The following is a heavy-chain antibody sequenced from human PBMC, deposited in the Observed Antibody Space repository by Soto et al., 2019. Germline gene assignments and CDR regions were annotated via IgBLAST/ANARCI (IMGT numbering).Heavy chain of an antibody. CDR3: AVSSSRYPHDY. Sequence: VGSLRLSCAASGFTFSSYGMHWVRQAPGKGLEWVAVISYDGSNKYYADSVKGRFTISRDNSKNTLYLQMNSLRAEDTAVYYCAVSSSRYPHDYWGQGTLVTVSS. CDR1: GFTFSSYG. J-gene: IGHJ4*02. CDR2: ISYDGSNK. V-gene: IGHV3-30*03. D-gene: IGHD2-2*01.